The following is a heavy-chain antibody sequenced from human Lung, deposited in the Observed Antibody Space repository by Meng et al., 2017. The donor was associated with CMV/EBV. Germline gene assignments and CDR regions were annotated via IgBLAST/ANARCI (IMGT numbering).Heavy chain of an antibody. V-gene: IGHV1-18*01. CDR2: ISAYSGRT. Sequence: ASVKVSCKASGYTFISYGISWVRQAPGQGLEWMGWISAYSGRTNYAQKFQGRVTMTTDTSTNTAYTELRSLRSDDTAVYFCARGGYSDYDVRGSDYYYGMDVWGQGXTVTVSS. J-gene: IGHJ6*02. CDR3: ARGGYSDYDVRGSDYYYGMDV. D-gene: IGHD5-12*01. CDR1: GYTFISYG.